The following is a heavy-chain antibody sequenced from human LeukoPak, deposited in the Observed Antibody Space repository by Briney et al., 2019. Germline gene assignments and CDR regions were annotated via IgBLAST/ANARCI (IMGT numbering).Heavy chain of an antibody. J-gene: IGHJ6*02. CDR3: AEPPPGYSYGYGMDV. CDR1: GVTFTSSA. Sequence: SLKVSCKASGVTFTSSAMRWGRQARGQRLEWIGWIVVGSGNKNYAQKFQERLTITRDMSTSTDYMELSSLRSEDTAVYYCAEPPPGYSYGYGMDVWGQGTTVTVSS. CDR2: IVVGSGNK. V-gene: IGHV1-58*02. D-gene: IGHD5-18*01.